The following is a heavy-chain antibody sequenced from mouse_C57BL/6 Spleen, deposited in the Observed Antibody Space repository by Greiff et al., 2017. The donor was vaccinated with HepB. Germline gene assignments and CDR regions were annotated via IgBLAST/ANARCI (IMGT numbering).Heavy chain of an antibody. CDR1: GYTFTSYW. Sequence: QVQLQQSGAELVKPGASVKLSCKASGYTFTSYWMHWVKQRPGQGLEWIGMIHPNSGSTNYNEKFKSKATLTVDKSSSTAYMQLSSLTSEDSAVYYCARAGDLPYAMDYWGQGTSVTVSS. V-gene: IGHV1-64*01. D-gene: IGHD3-3*01. CDR2: IHPNSGST. CDR3: ARAGDLPYAMDY. J-gene: IGHJ4*01.